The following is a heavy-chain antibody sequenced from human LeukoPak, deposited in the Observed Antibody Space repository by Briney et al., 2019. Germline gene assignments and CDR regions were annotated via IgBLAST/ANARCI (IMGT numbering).Heavy chain of an antibody. V-gene: IGHV3-30-3*01. CDR1: GFSFNSYA. J-gene: IGHJ4*02. D-gene: IGHD5-24*01. CDR3: ARDPRRDVYYSRFDY. CDR2: ISFDGSNK. Sequence: GGSLRLSCAASGFSFNSYAMHWVRQPPGKGLEWMAVISFDGSNKYYADSVKGRFTVSRDNSKNTLYLQMNSLRLEDTAVYYCARDPRRDVYYSRFDYWGQGTLVSVSS.